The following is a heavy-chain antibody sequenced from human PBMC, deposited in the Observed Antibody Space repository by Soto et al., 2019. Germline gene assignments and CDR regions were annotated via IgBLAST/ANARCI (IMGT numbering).Heavy chain of an antibody. J-gene: IGHJ4*02. V-gene: IGHV3-30-3*01. Sequence: PGGSLRLSCAAAGFTFRTYAMHWVRQVPGKGLEWVAVISYDGNSKYYGEAVKGRFTITRDYYKNTLYLEMNSRRLEAMDVYFCARSGQWELVGQAFDYWGQGTLVTVSS. CDR2: ISYDGNSK. CDR3: ARSGQWELVGQAFDY. CDR1: GFTFRTYA. D-gene: IGHD1-26*01.